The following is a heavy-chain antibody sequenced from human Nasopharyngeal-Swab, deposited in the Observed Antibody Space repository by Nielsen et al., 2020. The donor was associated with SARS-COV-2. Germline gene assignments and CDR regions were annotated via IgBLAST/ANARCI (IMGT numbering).Heavy chain of an antibody. D-gene: IGHD2-2*01. J-gene: IGHJ4*02. CDR2: INSDGSST. V-gene: IGHV3-74*01. CDR3: ARGYAAMGFFDY. CDR1: YSFGPYC. Sequence: YSFGPYCLHSLRQAPGKGLEWVSRINSDGSSTGDADSVKGRFTVSRDNAKNTLYLQMNSLRAEDTAVYYCARGYAAMGFFDYWGQGTLVTVAS.